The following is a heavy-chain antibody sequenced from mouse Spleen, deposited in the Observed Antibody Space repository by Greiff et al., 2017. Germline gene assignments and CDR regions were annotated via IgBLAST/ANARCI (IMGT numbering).Heavy chain of an antibody. CDR1: GFSLTSYG. Sequence: VKLMESGPGLVQPSQSLSITCTVSGFSLTSYGVHWVRQSPGKGLEWLGVIWSGGSTDYNAAFISRLSISKDNSKSQVFFKMNSLQADDTAIYYCARRSAITTVEAWFAYWGQGTLVTVSA. CDR3: ARRSAITTVEAWFAY. CDR2: IWSGGST. V-gene: IGHV2-2*01. D-gene: IGHD1-1*01. J-gene: IGHJ3*01.